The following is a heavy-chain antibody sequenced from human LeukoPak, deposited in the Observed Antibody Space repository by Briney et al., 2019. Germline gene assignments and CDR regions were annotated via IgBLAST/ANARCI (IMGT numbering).Heavy chain of an antibody. V-gene: IGHV3-30*02. D-gene: IGHD3-10*01. CDR1: GFTFSSYG. Sequence: GGSLRLSCAASGFTFSSYGMHWVRQAPGKGLEWEAFIRYDGSNKYYADSVKGRFTISRDNSKNTLCLQMNSLRAEDTAVYYCARAYGSGRGEFDYWGQGTLVTVSS. CDR2: IRYDGSNK. CDR3: ARAYGSGRGEFDY. J-gene: IGHJ4*02.